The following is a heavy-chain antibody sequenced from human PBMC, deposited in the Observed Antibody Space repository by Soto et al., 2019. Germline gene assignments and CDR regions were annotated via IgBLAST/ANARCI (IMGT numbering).Heavy chain of an antibody. J-gene: IGHJ6*02. CDR2: IYYSGST. CDR3: ARDLQYSRLFYGMDV. V-gene: IGHV4-31*03. D-gene: IGHD6-13*01. CDR1: GGSISSGGYY. Sequence: PSETLSLNCTVSGGSISSGGYYWSWIRQHPGKGLEWIGYIYYSGSTYYNPSLKSRVTISVDTSKNQFSLKLSSVTAADTAVYYCARDLQYSRLFYGMDVWGQGTTVTVSS.